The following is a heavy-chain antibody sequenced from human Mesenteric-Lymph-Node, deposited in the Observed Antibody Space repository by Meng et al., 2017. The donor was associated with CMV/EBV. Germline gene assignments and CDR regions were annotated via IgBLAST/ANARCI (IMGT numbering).Heavy chain of an antibody. CDR2: ITPHSGET. V-gene: IGHV1-2*02. Sequence: ASVKVSCKASGDTFSGYYMHWMRQAPGKGFEWMGWITPHSGETAYSSKFQGRITITRDSMELTTLKSDDTAVYYCARWSSMSNGGYYGMDVWGQGTTVTVSS. J-gene: IGHJ6*02. CDR1: GDTFSGYY. D-gene: IGHD1-26*01. CDR3: ARWSSMSNGGYYGMDV.